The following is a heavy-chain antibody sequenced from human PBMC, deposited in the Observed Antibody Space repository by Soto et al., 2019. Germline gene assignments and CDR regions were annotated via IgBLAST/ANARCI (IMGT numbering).Heavy chain of an antibody. Sequence: SETLSLTCTFSGGSISSYYWSWIRQPPGKGLEWIGYIYYSGSTNYNPSLKSRVTISVDTSKNQFSLKLSSVTAADTAVYYCARSYYDFWSGYFFAGYWGQGTLVTVSS. V-gene: IGHV4-59*08. CDR2: IYYSGST. J-gene: IGHJ4*02. CDR1: GGSISSYY. D-gene: IGHD3-3*01. CDR3: ARSYYDFWSGYFFAGY.